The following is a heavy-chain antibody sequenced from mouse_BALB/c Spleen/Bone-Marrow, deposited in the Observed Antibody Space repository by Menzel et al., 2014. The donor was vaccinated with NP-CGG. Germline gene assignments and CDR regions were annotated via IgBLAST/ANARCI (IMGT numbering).Heavy chain of an antibody. D-gene: IGHD4-1*01. CDR3: ATLTGTLDY. CDR1: GFNIKDTY. J-gene: IGHJ2*01. Sequence: EVKLVESGAGLMRPGASVKLSCTASGFNIKDTYMHWVKQRPEQGLEWIGRIDPANDYTKYDPKFQGTATITADTSSNTAYLQLSSLTSEDTAVYYCATLTGTLDYWGQGTTLAVSS. V-gene: IGHV14-3*02. CDR2: IDPANDYT.